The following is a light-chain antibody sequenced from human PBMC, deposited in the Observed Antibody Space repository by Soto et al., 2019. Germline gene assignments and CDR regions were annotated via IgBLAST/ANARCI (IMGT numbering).Light chain of an antibody. CDR1: QNSFSY. CDR3: QQNYSAPHT. CDR2: AAS. Sequence: IQLPQTPSSLSASVGVRVTTTCPASQNSFSYLKWYQQKPGKAPKLLIDAASKLQSRAPSMFSGRGSGTVFTLTISRLQREVFATYHWQQNYSAPHTFGQGTKVDIK. V-gene: IGKV1-39*01. J-gene: IGKJ1*01.